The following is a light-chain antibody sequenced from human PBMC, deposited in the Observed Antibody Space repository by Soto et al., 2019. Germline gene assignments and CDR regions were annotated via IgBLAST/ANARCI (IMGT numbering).Light chain of an antibody. CDR3: SSYTSSTTRV. CDR2: EVS. V-gene: IGLV2-14*01. CDR1: SSDVGGYNY. Sequence: QAVVTQPASVSGSPGQSITISCTGTSSDVGGYNYVSWYQQHPGKAPKLMIYEVSNRPSGVSNRFSGSKSGNTASLTISGLQAEDEADYYCSSYTSSTTRVFGGGTPLTVL. J-gene: IGLJ2*01.